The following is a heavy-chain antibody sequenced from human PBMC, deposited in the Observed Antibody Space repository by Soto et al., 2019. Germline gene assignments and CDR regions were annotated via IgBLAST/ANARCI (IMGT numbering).Heavy chain of an antibody. D-gene: IGHD1-26*01. CDR2: ISAYNGNT. CDR1: GYNFNSYT. V-gene: IGHV1-18*01. Sequence: QVQLVQSGAEVKKPGASVKVSCKASGYNFNSYTISWVRQAPGQGLEWMGRISAYNGNTNYAQKLXXRXXMTTDTSTSTAYMELRTLRSDDTAVYPCARVVGALGHGFDPWGQGTLVTVSS. CDR3: ARVVGALGHGFDP. J-gene: IGHJ5*02.